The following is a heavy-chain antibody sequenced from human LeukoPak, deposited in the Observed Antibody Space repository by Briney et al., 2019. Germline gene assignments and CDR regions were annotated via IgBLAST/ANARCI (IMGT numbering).Heavy chain of an antibody. CDR3: ARVPIAAAGMGNRDDAFDI. V-gene: IGHV1-18*01. Sequence: ASVKVSCKASGYTFTSYGISWVRQAPGQGLEWMGWISAYNGNTNYAQKLQGRVTMTTDTSTSTAYMELRSLRSDGTAVYYCARVPIAAAGMGNRDDAFDIWGQGTMVTVSS. CDR2: ISAYNGNT. CDR1: GYTFTSYG. J-gene: IGHJ3*02. D-gene: IGHD6-13*01.